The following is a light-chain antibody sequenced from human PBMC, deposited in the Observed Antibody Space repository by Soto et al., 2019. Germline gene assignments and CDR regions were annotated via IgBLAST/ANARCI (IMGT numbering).Light chain of an antibody. V-gene: IGKV1-17*03. J-gene: IGKJ4*01. CDR2: AAS. Sequence: DIQITHSASSLSASIIDRVTITCRASQGIGNYVAWFQVKPGKVPKRLIYAASSLQSGVPSRFSGYGSGTEFTLTISSLQPEDSAIYYCLQHNSYPLTFGGGTKVDIK. CDR3: LQHNSYPLT. CDR1: QGIGNY.